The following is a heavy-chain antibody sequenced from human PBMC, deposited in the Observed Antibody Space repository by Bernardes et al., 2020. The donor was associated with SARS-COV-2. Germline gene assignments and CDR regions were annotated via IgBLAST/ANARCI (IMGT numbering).Heavy chain of an antibody. CDR2: IIPILCTA. D-gene: IGHD3-10*01. V-gene: IGHV1-69*11. Sequence: SVKVSCKASGGTFSSYAISWVRQAPGQGLEWMGRIIPILCTANYAQQFQGRVTITADESTSTAYMELSSLRSEDTAVYYCARDLSSGSYYNPGWFDPCGQGTLVTVSS. J-gene: IGHJ5*02. CDR1: GGTFSSYA. CDR3: ARDLSSGSYYNPGWFDP.